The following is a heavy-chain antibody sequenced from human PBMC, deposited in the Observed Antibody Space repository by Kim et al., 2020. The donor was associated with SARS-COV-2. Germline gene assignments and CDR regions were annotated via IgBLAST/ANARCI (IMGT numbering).Heavy chain of an antibody. D-gene: IGHD3-3*01. CDR2: IKYDGSEK. CDR1: GFVFRDYG. CDR3: AKCIDFWNGKDV. Sequence: GGSLRLSCGASGFVFRDYGMHWVRQAPGKGLEWVAFIKYDGSEKYYGEPVKGRVSISRDNSKNTLYLQMNSLRPEDTAVYYCAKCIDFWNGKDVWGQGAT. V-gene: IGHV3-30*02. J-gene: IGHJ6*02.